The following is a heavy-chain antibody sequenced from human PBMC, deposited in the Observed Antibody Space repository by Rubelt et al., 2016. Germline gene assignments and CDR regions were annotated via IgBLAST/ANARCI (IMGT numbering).Heavy chain of an antibody. D-gene: IGHD3-22*01. V-gene: IGHV1-2*02. Sequence: QVQLVQSGAEVKKPGASVKVSCKASGYTFTGYYLHWVRQAPGQGLEWMGWINPNSGGTNYAQKFQGRVTMTRDTSISTAYMERSRLRSDDTAVYYCARFAIGGHSSGYRFDYWGQGTLVTVSS. J-gene: IGHJ4*02. CDR1: GYTFTGYY. CDR2: INPNSGGT. CDR3: ARFAIGGHSSGYRFDY.